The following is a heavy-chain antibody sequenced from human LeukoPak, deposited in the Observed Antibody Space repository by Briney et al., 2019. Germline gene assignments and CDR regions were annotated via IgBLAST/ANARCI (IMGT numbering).Heavy chain of an antibody. CDR2: IRGSGTVA. CDR3: SHDPRLLAL. V-gene: IGHV3-11*01. J-gene: IGHJ4*02. Sequence: GGSLTLSCAASGFSFSDHYMTWLRQAPGKGLELVAYIRGSGTVANYRDSVKGRFTISRDNSKNSLYLQMNSLRVEDTAIYYCSHDPRLLALWGQGTLVTVSS. CDR1: GFSFSDHY.